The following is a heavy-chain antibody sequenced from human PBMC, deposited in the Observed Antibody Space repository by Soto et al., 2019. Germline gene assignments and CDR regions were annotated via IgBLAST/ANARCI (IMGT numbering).Heavy chain of an antibody. Sequence: PGGSLRLSCAASGFTFRSFTMNWVRQAPGKGLEWVSTISSNSAYIDYTDALRGRFTISRDNAKNSLHLQMNSLRAEDTAVYYCTRDASRDSSARGWFDPWGPGTLVTGSS. J-gene: IGHJ5*02. CDR1: GFTFRSFT. CDR3: TRDASRDSSARGWFDP. V-gene: IGHV3-21*01. D-gene: IGHD6-13*01. CDR2: ISSNSAYI.